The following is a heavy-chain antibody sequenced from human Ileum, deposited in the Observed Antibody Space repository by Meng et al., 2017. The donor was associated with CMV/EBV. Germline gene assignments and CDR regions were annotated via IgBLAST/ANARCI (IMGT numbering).Heavy chain of an antibody. CDR1: GGSFSGYY. CDR3: ARVGVTMVRGP. J-gene: IGHJ5*02. D-gene: IGHD3-10*01. V-gene: IGHV4-34*01. Sequence: SETLSLTCAVYGGSFSGYYWSWIRQPPGKGLEWIGEINHSGSTNYNPSLKSRVTISVDTSKNQFSLKLSSVTAADTAVYYCARVGVTMVRGPWGQGTRVTVSS. CDR2: INHSGST.